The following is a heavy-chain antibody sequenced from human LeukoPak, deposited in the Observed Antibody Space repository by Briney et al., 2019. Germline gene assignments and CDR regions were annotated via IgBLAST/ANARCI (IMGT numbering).Heavy chain of an antibody. V-gene: IGHV3-66*01. D-gene: IGHD3-22*01. CDR2: IYSGGST. J-gene: IGHJ4*02. CDR3: ARGGSYFDIGGYYFY. Sequence: TGGSLRLSCAASGFTVGSNTMSWVRQAPGKGLEWVSIIYSGGSTSYADSVKGRFTISRDNSKNTLYLQMNSLRTEDAAVYYCARGGSYFDIGGYYFYWGQGTLVTVSS. CDR1: GFTVGSNT.